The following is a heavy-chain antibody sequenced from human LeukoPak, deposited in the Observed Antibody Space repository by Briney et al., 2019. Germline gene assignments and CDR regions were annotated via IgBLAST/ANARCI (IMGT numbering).Heavy chain of an antibody. J-gene: IGHJ4*02. V-gene: IGHV3-66*01. D-gene: IGHD6-13*01. CDR2: IYSGGIT. CDR1: GFTVSNNY. Sequence: PGGSLRLSCAASGFTVSNNYMSCVRQAPGKGLEWVSVIYSGGITYYADSVKGRFTISRDNSKNTLYLQMNSLSAEDTAVYYCARGYSSSWTSVDHWGQGTLVTVSS. CDR3: ARGYSSSWTSVDH.